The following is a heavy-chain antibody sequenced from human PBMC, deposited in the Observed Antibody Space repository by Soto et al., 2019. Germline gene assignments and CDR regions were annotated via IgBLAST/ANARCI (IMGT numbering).Heavy chain of an antibody. CDR2: IDWDGDK. CDR3: ARLTLSLYSCGMDV. CDR1: GGSISSYY. Sequence: TLSLTCTVSGGSISSYYWSWIRQPPGKALEWLARIDWDGDKFYSTSLKTRLTISKDTSRNQVVLTMTNMDPVDTATYYCARLTLSLYSCGMDVWVQGTTLT. J-gene: IGHJ6*02. V-gene: IGHV2-70*16. D-gene: IGHD3-16*01.